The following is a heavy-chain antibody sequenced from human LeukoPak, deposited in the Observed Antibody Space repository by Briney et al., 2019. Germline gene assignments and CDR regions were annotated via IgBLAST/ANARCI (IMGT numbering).Heavy chain of an antibody. J-gene: IGHJ6*03. Sequence: SETLSLTCTVSGGSISSSSYYWGWIRQPPGKGLEWIGSIYYSGSTYYNPSLKSRVTISVDTSKNQFSLKLSSVTAADTAVYYCARSVAGTPVYYYYYMDVWGKGTTVTVSS. CDR2: IYYSGST. D-gene: IGHD6-19*01. CDR1: GGSISSSSYY. V-gene: IGHV4-39*07. CDR3: ARSVAGTPVYYYYYMDV.